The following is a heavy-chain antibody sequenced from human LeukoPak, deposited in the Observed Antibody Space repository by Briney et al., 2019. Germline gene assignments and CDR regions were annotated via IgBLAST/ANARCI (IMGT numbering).Heavy chain of an antibody. CDR3: ARERSIAPTGTGYYYYGMDV. D-gene: IGHD6-13*01. V-gene: IGHV3-72*01. J-gene: IGHJ6*02. CDR2: SRNKASSYTT. CDR1: GFTFSDHY. Sequence: GGSLRLSCAASGFTFSDHYIDWVRQALGKGLEWVGRSRNKASSYTTDYAASVKGRFIISRDDSKNSLYLQMNSLKTEDTAVYYCARERSIAPTGTGYYYYGMDVWGQGTTVTVSS.